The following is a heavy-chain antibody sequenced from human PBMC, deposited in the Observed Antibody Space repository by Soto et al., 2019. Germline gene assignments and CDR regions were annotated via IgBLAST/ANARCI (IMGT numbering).Heavy chain of an antibody. J-gene: IGHJ4*02. CDR1: GGSISSGGYY. CDR2: IYYSGST. Sequence: QVQLQESGPGLVKPSQTLSLTCTVSGGSISSGGYYWSWIRQHPGKGLEWIGYIYYSGSTYYHPSLKSRVNISVDTSKNQFSLKLSSVTAADTAVYYCARGRSSTSPYPIGYWGQGTLVTVSS. V-gene: IGHV4-31*03. D-gene: IGHD2-2*01. CDR3: ARGRSSTSPYPIGY.